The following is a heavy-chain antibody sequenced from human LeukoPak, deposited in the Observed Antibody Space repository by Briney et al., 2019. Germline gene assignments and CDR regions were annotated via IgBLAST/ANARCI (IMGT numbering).Heavy chain of an antibody. D-gene: IGHD3-3*01. Sequence: PGRSLRLSCVASGCIFSSYGMHWVRQAPGKGLEWVAVIWYDGTNKYYGDSVKGRFTISRDNSKNTLYLQINRLRVEDTAVYYCARDKIYDFWSGHNFDYWGQGTLVTVSS. CDR1: GCIFSSYG. CDR2: IWYDGTNK. CDR3: ARDKIYDFWSGHNFDY. V-gene: IGHV3-33*01. J-gene: IGHJ4*02.